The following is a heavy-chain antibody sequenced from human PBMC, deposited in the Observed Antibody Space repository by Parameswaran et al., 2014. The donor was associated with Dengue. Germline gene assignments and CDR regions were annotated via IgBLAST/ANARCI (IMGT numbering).Heavy chain of an antibody. Sequence: RWIRQPPGKGLEWVSAITTSGDNTYYADSVKGRFTISRDNSKNTLYLQMSSLRADDTALYHCAPYGLNGMDVWGQGTTVTVSS. D-gene: IGHD4-17*01. J-gene: IGHJ6*02. CDR3: APYGLNGMDV. CDR2: ITTSGDNT. V-gene: IGHV3-23*01.